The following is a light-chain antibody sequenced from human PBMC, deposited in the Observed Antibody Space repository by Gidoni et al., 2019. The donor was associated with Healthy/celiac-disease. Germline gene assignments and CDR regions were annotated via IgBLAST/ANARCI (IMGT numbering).Light chain of an antibody. CDR3: QQYYSTPLT. CDR1: QSVLSSSNNKNY. CDR2: WAS. J-gene: IGKJ1*01. V-gene: IGKV4-1*01. Sequence: IVMTQSPDSPAVSLGERATINCKSSQSVLSSSNNKNYLAWYQQKPGQPPKLLIYWASTRESGVTDRFSGSGSGTDFTLTISSLQAEDVAVYYCQQYYSTPLTFGQGTKVEIK.